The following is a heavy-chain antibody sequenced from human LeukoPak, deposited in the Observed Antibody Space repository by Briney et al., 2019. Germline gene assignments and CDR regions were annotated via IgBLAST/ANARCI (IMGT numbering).Heavy chain of an antibody. CDR1: GFTLSSYA. J-gene: IGHJ4*02. CDR3: AKDRIVGATSGFDY. V-gene: IGHV3-23*01. Sequence: PGGSLRLSCVASGFTLSSYAMSWVRQAPGKGLEWVSVISGSGGITYYADSVKGRFTISRDNSKNTLYLQMNSLRAEDTAVYYCAKDRIVGATSGFDYWGQGTLVTVSS. D-gene: IGHD1-26*01. CDR2: ISGSGGIT.